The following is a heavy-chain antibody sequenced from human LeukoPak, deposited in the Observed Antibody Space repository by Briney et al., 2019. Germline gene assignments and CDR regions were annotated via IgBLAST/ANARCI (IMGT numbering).Heavy chain of an antibody. D-gene: IGHD2-15*01. CDR1: GGSISSGGYY. V-gene: IGHV4-31*03. CDR2: IYYSGST. J-gene: IGHJ4*02. Sequence: SQTLSLTCTVSGGSISSGGYYWSWIRQHPGQGLEWIGYIYYSGSTYYNPSLKSRVTISVDTSKNQFSLKLSSVTAADTAVYYCARDLCLSGGSCYSGHWGQGTLVTVSS. CDR3: ARDLCLSGGSCYSGH.